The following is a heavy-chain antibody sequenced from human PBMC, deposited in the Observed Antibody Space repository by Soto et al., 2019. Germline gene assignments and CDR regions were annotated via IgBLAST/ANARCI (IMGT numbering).Heavy chain of an antibody. CDR3: AKDPPRLRFLEWLLYN. J-gene: IGHJ4*02. V-gene: IGHV3-23*01. D-gene: IGHD3-3*01. CDR2: ISGSGGST. Sequence: EVQLLESGGGLVQPGGSLRLSCAASGFTFSSYAMSCVRQAPGKGLEWVSAISGSGGSTYYAASVKGRFTISRDNSKNTRYLQMNSLRAEDTAVYYCAKDPPRLRFLEWLLYNWGQGTLVTVST. CDR1: GFTFSSYA.